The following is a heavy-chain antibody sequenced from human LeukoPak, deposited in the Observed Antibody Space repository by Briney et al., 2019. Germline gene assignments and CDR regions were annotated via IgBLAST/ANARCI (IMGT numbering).Heavy chain of an antibody. CDR2: VSSSSSFI. D-gene: IGHD3-16*01. J-gene: IGHJ4*02. CDR3: ARGMEFGVTSGFDS. CDR1: GFTFSNYC. Sequence: GGSLRLSCAASGFTFSNYCMYSVRQAPGKGLEWVSSVSSSSSFIHYADSVKGRFTISRDNAKNSLYMQMNSLRAEDTAVYYCARGMEFGVTSGFDSWGQGTLLTVSS. V-gene: IGHV3-21*01.